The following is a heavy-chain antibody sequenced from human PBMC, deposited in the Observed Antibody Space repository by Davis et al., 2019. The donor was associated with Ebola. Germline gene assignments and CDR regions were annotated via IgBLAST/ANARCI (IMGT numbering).Heavy chain of an antibody. D-gene: IGHD5-12*01. J-gene: IGHJ4*02. CDR2: INAGNGNT. CDR3: ARGYSGYDSYY. CDR1: GYTFTSYG. V-gene: IGHV1-3*01. Sequence: ASVKVSCKASGYTFTSYGISWVRQAPGQRLEWMGWINAGNGNTKYSQKFQGRVTITRDTSASTAYMELSSLRSEDTAVYYCARGYSGYDSYYWGQGTLVTVSS.